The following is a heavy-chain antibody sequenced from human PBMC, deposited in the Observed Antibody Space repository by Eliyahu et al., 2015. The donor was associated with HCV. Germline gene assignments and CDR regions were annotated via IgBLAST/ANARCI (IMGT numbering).Heavy chain of an antibody. J-gene: IGHJ6*02. D-gene: IGHD6-19*01. CDR3: ARESIPAAVAGRGGDGMDV. Sequence: QVQLVQSGAEVKKPGASVKVSCKASGYTFTSYYMHWVRQAPGQGLEWMGIINPSGGSTSYAQKFQGRVTMTRDTSTSTVYMELSSLRSEDTAVYYCARESIPAAVAGRGGDGMDVWGQGTTVTVSS. CDR2: INPSGGST. V-gene: IGHV1-46*01. CDR1: GYTFTSYY.